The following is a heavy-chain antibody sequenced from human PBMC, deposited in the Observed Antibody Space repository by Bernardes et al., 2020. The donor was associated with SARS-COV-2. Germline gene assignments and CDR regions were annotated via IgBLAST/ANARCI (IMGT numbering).Heavy chain of an antibody. CDR1: GFNMRNYG. D-gene: IGHD3-10*01. CDR2: VLIGSSRT. Sequence: GGSLRLSCATSGFNMRNYGMSWVRQAPGKGLECISTVLIGSSRTFYADSVKGRFTMARDDSKNTIYLLMNSLRADDTAIYYCFTAGSGVWGYWGQGARVTVSS. V-gene: IGHV3-23*05. J-gene: IGHJ4*02. CDR3: FTAGSGVWGY.